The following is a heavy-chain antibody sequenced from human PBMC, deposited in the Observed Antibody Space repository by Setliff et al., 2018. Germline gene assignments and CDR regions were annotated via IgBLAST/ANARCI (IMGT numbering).Heavy chain of an antibody. CDR1: GASISDYY. D-gene: IGHD1-26*01. CDR2: VSASGST. V-gene: IGHV4-4*07. J-gene: IGHJ4*02. CDR3: ARDNPILGATDY. Sequence: SETLSLTCTVSGASISDYYWTWTRQPAGKELEWIGRVSASGSTTYNPSLKSRVTMSVDTSRNQISLNLTSVAAADTAMYYCARDNPILGATDYWGQGALVT.